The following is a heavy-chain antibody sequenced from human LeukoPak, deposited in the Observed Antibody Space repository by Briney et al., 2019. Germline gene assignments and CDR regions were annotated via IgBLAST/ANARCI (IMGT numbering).Heavy chain of an antibody. D-gene: IGHD3-22*01. CDR3: AREVGDYYDSSSFDY. Sequence: SQTLSLTCTVSGGSISSGSYYWSWIRQPAGKGLEWIGRIYTSGSTNYNPSLKSRVTISVDTSKNQFSLKLSSVTAADTAVYYCAREVGDYYDSSSFDYWGQGTLVTVSS. V-gene: IGHV4-61*02. CDR2: IYTSGST. CDR1: GGSISSGSYY. J-gene: IGHJ4*02.